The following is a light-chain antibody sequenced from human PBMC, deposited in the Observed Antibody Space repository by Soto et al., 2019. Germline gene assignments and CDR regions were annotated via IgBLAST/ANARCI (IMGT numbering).Light chain of an antibody. CDR1: QSVGRS. CDR3: QQYGSSPPRT. V-gene: IGKV3-20*01. CDR2: GAS. J-gene: IGKJ1*01. Sequence: EIVMTQSPATLSLSPGERAILSCRASQSVGRSLVWYQHKPGQAPRLLIYGASTRATGIAARFSGSGSGTDFTLTISRLEPEDFAVYYCQQYGSSPPRTFGQGTKWIS.